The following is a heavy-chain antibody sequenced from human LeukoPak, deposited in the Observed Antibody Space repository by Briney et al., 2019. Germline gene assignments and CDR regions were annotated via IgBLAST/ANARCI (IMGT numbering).Heavy chain of an antibody. J-gene: IGHJ5*01. D-gene: IGHD3-10*01. V-gene: IGHV4-34*01. CDR1: GGSISSYY. CDR2: INHSGST. Sequence: SETLSLTCTVSGGSISSYYWSWIHQPPGKGLEWIGEINHSGSTNYNPSLKSRVTISVDTSKNQFSLKLSSVTAADTAVYYCARGGSYYYGSGSYPNWFDSWGQGTLVTVSS. CDR3: ARGGSYYYGSGSYPNWFDS.